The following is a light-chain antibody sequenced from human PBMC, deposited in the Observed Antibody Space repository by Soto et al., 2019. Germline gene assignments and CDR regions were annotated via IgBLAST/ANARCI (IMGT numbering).Light chain of an antibody. CDR3: QQYGFSLRT. CDR1: QSVSNY. J-gene: IGKJ1*01. V-gene: IGKV3-11*01. Sequence: EIVLTQSPATLSLSPGERATLSCRASQSVSNYLAWYQQTPGQAPRLLIFDASKRATGIPARFSGSGSGTDFTLTISSLEPEDFAVYYCQQYGFSLRTFGQGSKVEI. CDR2: DAS.